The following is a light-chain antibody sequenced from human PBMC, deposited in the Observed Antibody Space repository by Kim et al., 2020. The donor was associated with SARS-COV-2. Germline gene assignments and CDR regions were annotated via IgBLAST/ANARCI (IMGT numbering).Light chain of an antibody. V-gene: IGLV3-21*04. J-gene: IGLJ2*01. CDR3: QVWDSSSDHWV. CDR1: KIGSKS. CDR2: YDV. Sequence: PGKTASVTCGGDKIGSKSVHWYQQRPGQAPVLVIYYDVDRPSGIPERFSGSNSGNTATLTISRVEAGDEADYYCQVWDSSSDHWVFGGGTQLTVL.